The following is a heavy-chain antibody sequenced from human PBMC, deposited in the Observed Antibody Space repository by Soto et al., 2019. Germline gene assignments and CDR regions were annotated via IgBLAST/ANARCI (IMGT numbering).Heavy chain of an antibody. CDR2: IHYTGGT. J-gene: IGHJ1*01. CDR1: VDSISTRSNY. Sequence: QLQLQESGPGLVKPSETLSLTCTVSVDSISTRSNYWAWIRQPPGKGLEWIGSIHYTGGTYYNPSLKSRVTLFLDTSKNQFSLNRNSVTAADTAVYYCAREGPPIRAHNPPEYFQHWGQGTPVTVSS. V-gene: IGHV4-39*02. CDR3: AREGPPIRAHNPPEYFQH.